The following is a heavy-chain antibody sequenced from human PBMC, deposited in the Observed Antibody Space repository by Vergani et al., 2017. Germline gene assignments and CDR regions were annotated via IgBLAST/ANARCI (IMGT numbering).Heavy chain of an antibody. Sequence: QLQLQESGPGLVKPSETLSLTCTVSGGSISSSSYYWSWIRQPPGKGLEWIGYIYYSGSTNSNPSLKSLVTISVDTSKNQFSLKLSSVTAADTAVYYCARHDMVRGLRFDYWGQGTLVTVSS. CDR3: ARHDMVRGLRFDY. D-gene: IGHD3-10*01. V-gene: IGHV4-61*05. CDR1: GGSISSSSYY. CDR2: IYYSGST. J-gene: IGHJ4*02.